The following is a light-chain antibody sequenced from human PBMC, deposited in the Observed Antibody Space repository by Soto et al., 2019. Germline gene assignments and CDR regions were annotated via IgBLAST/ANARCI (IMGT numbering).Light chain of an antibody. CDR3: QQCDNLPLT. CDR2: NAS. Sequence: DIQMTQSPSSLSASVGDRVTITCQASQDIDNYLNWYQVKSGKAPKLLIYNASNLQAGVPSRFSGSGSGTEFSLTISSLQAEDFATYYCQQCDNLPLTFGPGTILDI. CDR1: QDIDNY. V-gene: IGKV1-33*01. J-gene: IGKJ3*01.